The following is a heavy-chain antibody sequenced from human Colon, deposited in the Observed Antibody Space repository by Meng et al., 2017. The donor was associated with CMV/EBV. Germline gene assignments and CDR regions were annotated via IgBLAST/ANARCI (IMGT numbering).Heavy chain of an antibody. CDR3: ANADSTVRWPPPDDQ. D-gene: IGHD3-3*01. J-gene: IGHJ4*02. CDR2: IRSDGVSK. V-gene: IGHV3-30*02. CDR1: GLTFRSYG. Sequence: GGSLRLSCVASGLTFRSYGMHWVRQAPDEGLEWVAFIRSDGVSKYYADPVKGRFTISRDNSKNTLYLQMDSLRADDTATYFCANADSTVRWPPPDDQWGQGTLVTVSS.